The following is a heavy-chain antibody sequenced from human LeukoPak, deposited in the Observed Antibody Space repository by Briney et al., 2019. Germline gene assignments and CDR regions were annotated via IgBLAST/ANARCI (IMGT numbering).Heavy chain of an antibody. V-gene: IGHV3-74*01. CDR3: AREDRGDGYNLHY. J-gene: IGHJ4*02. Sequence: GGPLRLSCAASGFTFSSYWMHWVRQAPGKGLVWVSRINSDGSSTRFADSVKGRFTISRDNAKNTLYLQMNSLRVDDTAVYYCAREDRGDGYNLHYWGQGTLVTVSS. CDR1: GFTFSSYW. CDR2: INSDGSST. D-gene: IGHD5-24*01.